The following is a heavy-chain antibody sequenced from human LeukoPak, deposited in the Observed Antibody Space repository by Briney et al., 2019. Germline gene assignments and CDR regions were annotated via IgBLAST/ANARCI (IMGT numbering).Heavy chain of an antibody. CDR2: INHSGST. D-gene: IGHD6-19*01. V-gene: IGHV4-34*01. CDR3: ARGSVAVNFDY. J-gene: IGHJ4*02. CDR1: GGSFSGYY. Sequence: SETLSLTCAVHGGSFSGYYWSWIRQPPGKGLEWIGEINHSGSTNYNPSLKSRVTISVDTSKNQFSLKLSSVTAADTAVYYCARGSVAVNFDYWGQGTLVTVSS.